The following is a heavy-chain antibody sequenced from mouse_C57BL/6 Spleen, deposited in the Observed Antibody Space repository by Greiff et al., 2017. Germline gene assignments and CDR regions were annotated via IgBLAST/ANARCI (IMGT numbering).Heavy chain of an antibody. J-gene: IGHJ3*01. V-gene: IGHV2-9*01. CDR3: AKHGVGSGYEEAWFAY. CDR1: GFSLTSYG. Sequence: VKLMESGPGLVAPSQSLSITCTVSGFSLTSYGVDWVRQPPGKGLEWLGVIWGGGSTNYNSALMSRLSISKDNSKSQVFLKMNSLQTDDTAMYSCAKHGVGSGYEEAWFAYWGQGTLVTVSA. CDR2: IWGGGST. D-gene: IGHD1-1*01.